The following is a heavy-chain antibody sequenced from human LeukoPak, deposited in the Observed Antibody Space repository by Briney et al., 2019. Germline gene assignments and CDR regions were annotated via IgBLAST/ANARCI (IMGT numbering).Heavy chain of an antibody. V-gene: IGHV4-39*01. Sequence: PSETLSLTCTVSGGSISSSSYYWGWIRQPPGKGLEWIGSIYYSGSTYYKPSLKSRVTISVDTSKNQFSLKVNSVTAADAAVYYCARHFPASLELPLSYFDYWGQGTLVTVSS. D-gene: IGHD1-7*01. J-gene: IGHJ4*02. CDR2: IYYSGST. CDR1: GGSISSSSYY. CDR3: ARHFPASLELPLSYFDY.